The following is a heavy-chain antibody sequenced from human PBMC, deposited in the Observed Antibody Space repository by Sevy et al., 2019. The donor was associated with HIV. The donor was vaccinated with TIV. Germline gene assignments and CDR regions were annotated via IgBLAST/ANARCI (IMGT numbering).Heavy chain of an antibody. CDR2: IKSKTDGGTT. Sequence: GGSLRLSCAASGFTFINAWMTWVRQAPGKGLEWLGRIKSKTDGGTTDYAAPVKGRFTISRDDSKNTLYMQMNSLKTTVTAVYYCTTIEVEDFDYWGQGPLVTVPS. CDR3: TTIEVEDFDY. D-gene: IGHD2-15*01. J-gene: IGHJ4*02. CDR1: GFTFINAW. V-gene: IGHV3-15*01.